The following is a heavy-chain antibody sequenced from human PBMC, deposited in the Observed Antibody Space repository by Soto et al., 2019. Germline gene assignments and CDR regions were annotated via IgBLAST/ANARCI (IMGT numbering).Heavy chain of an antibody. CDR2: LYVTGAV. CDR3: ASSVEMATIAPIDY. D-gene: IGHD5-12*01. CDR1: GAALNSGNYY. V-gene: IGHV4-31*03. J-gene: IGHJ4*02. Sequence: SETLSLTCSVSGAALNSGNYYWSWIRQVPGKGLEWIGHLYVTGAVDYNPSLRDRITISQDTSERQFSLNLRLVTAADTAVYYCASSVEMATIAPIDYWGQGTLVTVSS.